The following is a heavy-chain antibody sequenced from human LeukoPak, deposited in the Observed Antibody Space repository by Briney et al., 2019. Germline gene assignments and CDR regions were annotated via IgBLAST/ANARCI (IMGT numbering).Heavy chain of an antibody. D-gene: IGHD1-26*01. CDR1: GFAFSSYA. Sequence: PGGSLRLSCAASGFAFSSYAMSWVRQPPGKGLERVSVISRRDDYTYYADSVKGRFTISRDNAKNSLYLQMNSLRDEDTAVYYCARGISGSIPYAMDVRGQGTTVTVSS. J-gene: IGHJ6*02. CDR3: ARGISGSIPYAMDV. V-gene: IGHV3-23*01. CDR2: ISRRDDYT.